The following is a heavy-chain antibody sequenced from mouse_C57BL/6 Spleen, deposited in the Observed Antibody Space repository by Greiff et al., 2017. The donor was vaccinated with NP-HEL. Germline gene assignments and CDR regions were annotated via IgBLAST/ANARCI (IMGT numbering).Heavy chain of an antibody. D-gene: IGHD2-2*01. Sequence: QVQLQQSGPGLVQPSQSLSITCTVSGFSLTSYGVHWVRQSPGKGLEWLGVIWSGGSTDYNAAFISRLSISKDNSTGQVFFKMNSLQADDTAIYYCARKDGYDGGLAYWGQGTLVTVSA. CDR3: ARKDGYDGGLAY. J-gene: IGHJ3*01. CDR1: GFSLTSYG. V-gene: IGHV2-2*01. CDR2: IWSGGST.